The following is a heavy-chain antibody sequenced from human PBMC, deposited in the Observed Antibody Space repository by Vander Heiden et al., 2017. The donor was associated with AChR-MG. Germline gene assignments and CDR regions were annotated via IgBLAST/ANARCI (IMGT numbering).Heavy chain of an antibody. D-gene: IGHD2-2*01. CDR2: ISWNSGSI. J-gene: IGHJ5*02. Sequence: EVQLVESGGGLVQPGRSLRLSCSASGFTFDDYAMHWVRQAPGKGLEWVSGISWNSGSIGYADSVKGRFTISRDNAKNSLYLQMNSLRAEDTALYYCAKDIEYQLLFRFDPWGQGTLVTVSS. CDR1: GFTFDDYA. CDR3: AKDIEYQLLFRFDP. V-gene: IGHV3-9*01.